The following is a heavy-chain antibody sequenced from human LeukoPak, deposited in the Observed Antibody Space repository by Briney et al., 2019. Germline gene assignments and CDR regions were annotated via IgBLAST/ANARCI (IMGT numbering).Heavy chain of an antibody. Sequence: GGSLRLSRAASGFTFDDYAMHWVRQAPGKGLEWVSGISWNSGSIGYADSVKGRFTISRDNAKNSLYLQMNSLRAEDTALYYCAKDRSGKQLYVFQHWGQGTLVTVSS. CDR1: GFTFDDYA. J-gene: IGHJ1*01. CDR3: AKDRSGKQLYVFQH. D-gene: IGHD3-3*01. V-gene: IGHV3-9*01. CDR2: ISWNSGSI.